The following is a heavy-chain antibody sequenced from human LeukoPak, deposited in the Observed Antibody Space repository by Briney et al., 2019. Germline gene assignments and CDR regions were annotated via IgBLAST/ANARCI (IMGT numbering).Heavy chain of an antibody. V-gene: IGHV3-48*03. CDR3: ARAPTKFRRDWFDP. J-gene: IGHJ5*02. Sequence: GGSLRLSCAASEFTFSSYEMNWIRQAPGKGLEWVSYISSSGSTIYYADSVKGRFTISRDNAKNSLYLQMNNLRVENTAVYYCARAPTKFRRDWFDPWGQGTLVTVSS. CDR1: EFTFSSYE. CDR2: ISSSGSTI. D-gene: IGHD3-9*01.